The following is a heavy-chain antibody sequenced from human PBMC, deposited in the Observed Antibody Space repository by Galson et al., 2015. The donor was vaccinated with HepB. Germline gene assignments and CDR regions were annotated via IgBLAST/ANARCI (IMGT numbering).Heavy chain of an antibody. CDR2: IYYSGST. CDR1: GGSISSSSYY. CDR3: ASGYSSGWYLSY. Sequence: TLSLTCTVSGGSISSSSYYWGWIRQPPGKGLEWIGSIYYSGSTYYNPSLKSRVTISVDTSKNQFSLKLSSVTAADTAAYYCASGYSSGWYLSYWGQGTLVTVSS. D-gene: IGHD6-19*01. V-gene: IGHV4-39*01. J-gene: IGHJ4*02.